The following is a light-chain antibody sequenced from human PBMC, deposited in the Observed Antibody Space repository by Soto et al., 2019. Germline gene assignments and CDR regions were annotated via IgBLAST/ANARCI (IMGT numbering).Light chain of an antibody. J-gene: IGKJ1*01. CDR3: LQHNTFPWT. Sequence: DIQMTQSPSDLFASVGDRVTITCRASQGINDNLAWFQQKPGQVPKRLIYGAFSLQRGVPSRFSGSGSGTEFTLTISSLQPEDFATYYCLQHNTFPWTFGQGTKVDI. V-gene: IGKV1-17*03. CDR2: GAF. CDR1: QGINDN.